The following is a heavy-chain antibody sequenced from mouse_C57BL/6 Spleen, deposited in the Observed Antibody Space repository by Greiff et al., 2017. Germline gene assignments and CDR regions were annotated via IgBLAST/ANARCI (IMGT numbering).Heavy chain of an antibody. CDR3: ARGASSGLYYAMDY. Sequence: QVQLQQPGAELVKPGASVKLSCKASGYTFTSYWMQWVKQRPGQGIEWIGEIDPSDSYTNYNQKFKGKATLTVDTSSSTAYMQLSSLTSEDSAVYYCARGASSGLYYAMDYWGQGTSVTVSS. CDR2: IDPSDSYT. CDR1: GYTFTSYW. D-gene: IGHD3-2*02. V-gene: IGHV1-50*01. J-gene: IGHJ4*01.